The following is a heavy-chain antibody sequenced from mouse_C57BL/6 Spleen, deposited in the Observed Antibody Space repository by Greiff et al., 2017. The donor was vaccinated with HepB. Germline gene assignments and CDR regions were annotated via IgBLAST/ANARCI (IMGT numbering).Heavy chain of an antibody. J-gene: IGHJ4*01. CDR1: GFSFNTYA. V-gene: IGHV10-1*01. Sequence: EVKLMESGGGLVQPKGSLKLSCAASGFSFNTYAMNWVRQAPGKGLEWVARIRSKSNNYATYYADSVKDRFTISRDDSESMLYLQMNNLKTEDTAMYYCVRQGYGSSYGGAMDYWGQGTSVTVSS. CDR2: IRSKSNNYAT. CDR3: VRQGYGSSYGGAMDY. D-gene: IGHD1-1*01.